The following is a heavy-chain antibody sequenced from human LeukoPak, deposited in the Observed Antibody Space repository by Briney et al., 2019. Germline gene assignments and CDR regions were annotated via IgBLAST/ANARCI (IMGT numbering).Heavy chain of an antibody. J-gene: IGHJ6*03. CDR1: GGSISSFH. D-gene: IGHD2-2*01. V-gene: IGHV4-4*09. CDR2: IYTNGST. CDR3: ARLSQYQLLFYYFYYYMDV. Sequence: PSETLSLTCTVSGGSISSFHWTWIRQSPRKGLEWIGYIYTNGSTNYNPSLKSRVTLSVDASKNQFSLKLISVTAADTAVYYCARLSQYQLLFYYFYYYMDVWGKGTTVIVSS.